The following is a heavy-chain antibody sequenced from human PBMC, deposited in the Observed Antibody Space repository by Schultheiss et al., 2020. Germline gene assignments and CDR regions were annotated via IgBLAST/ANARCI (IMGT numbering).Heavy chain of an antibody. CDR3: ARIGYGGSFFDY. V-gene: IGHV3-48*01. CDR1: GFTFSTYT. CDR2: ISSSSSIK. J-gene: IGHJ4*02. D-gene: IGHD4-23*01. Sequence: GGSLRLSCAASGFTFSTYTMNWVRQAPGKGLEWVSYISSSSSIKYYADSVKGRFTISRDNAKNSLYLQMNSLRAEDTAVYYCARIGYGGSFFDYWGQGALVTVSS.